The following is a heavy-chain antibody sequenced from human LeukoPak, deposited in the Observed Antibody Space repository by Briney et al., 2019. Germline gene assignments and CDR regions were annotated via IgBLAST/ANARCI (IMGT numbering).Heavy chain of an antibody. Sequence: SVKVSCKASGGTFSSYAISWVRQAPGQGLEWMGGIIPIFGTANYAQKFQGRVTITADESTSTAYMELSSLRSEDTAVYYCARVVKQWPDAFDIWGQGTMVTVSS. V-gene: IGHV1-69*13. CDR2: IIPIFGTA. CDR1: GGTFSSYA. J-gene: IGHJ3*02. D-gene: IGHD6-19*01. CDR3: ARVVKQWPDAFDI.